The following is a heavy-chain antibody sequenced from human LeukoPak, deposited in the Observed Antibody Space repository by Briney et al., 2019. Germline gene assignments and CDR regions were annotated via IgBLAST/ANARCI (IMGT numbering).Heavy chain of an antibody. CDR1: GFTFSTYA. CDR3: ARDQGAYYYGSVLDY. D-gene: IGHD3-10*01. Sequence: AGGSLRLSCAASGFTFSTYAMHWVCQAPGKGLEWVAFIRSDASKKYYADSVKGRFAISRDNSKNTLYLQMNSLSAEDTAVYYCARDQGAYYYGSVLDYWGQGTLVTVFS. V-gene: IGHV3-30*02. J-gene: IGHJ4*02. CDR2: IRSDASKK.